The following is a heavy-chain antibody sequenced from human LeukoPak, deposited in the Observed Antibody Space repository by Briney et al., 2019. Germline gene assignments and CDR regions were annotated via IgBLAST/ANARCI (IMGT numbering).Heavy chain of an antibody. J-gene: IGHJ4*02. CDR2: IYYSGST. CDR3: ARRMVRGTIDY. CDR1: GGSISSGSYY. D-gene: IGHD3-10*01. V-gene: IGHV4-39*01. Sequence: PSETLSLTCTVSGGSISSGSYYWGWIRQPPGKGLEWIGSIYYSGSTYYNPSLKSRVTISVDTSKNQFSLKLSSVTAADTAVYYCARRMVRGTIDYWGQGTLVTVSS.